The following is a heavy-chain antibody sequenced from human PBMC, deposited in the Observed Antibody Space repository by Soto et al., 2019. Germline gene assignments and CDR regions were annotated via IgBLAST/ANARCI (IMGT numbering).Heavy chain of an antibody. J-gene: IGHJ3*02. CDR2: ISAYNGNT. D-gene: IGHD3-9*01. V-gene: IGHV1-18*04. CDR3: ARDDYDILTCPPGAFDI. CDR1: GYTFTSYG. Sequence: QVQLVQSGAEVKKPGASVKVSCKASGYTFTSYGISWVRQAPGQGLEWMGWISAYNGNTNYAQKLQGRVTMTTDTSTSTAYMELRSLRSDDTAVYYCARDDYDILTCPPGAFDIWGQGTMVTVSS.